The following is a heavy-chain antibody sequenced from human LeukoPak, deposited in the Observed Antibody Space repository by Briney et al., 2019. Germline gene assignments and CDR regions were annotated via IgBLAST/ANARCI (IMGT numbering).Heavy chain of an antibody. CDR3: ARYNWGFYYFDY. CDR1: GYSFTNSW. J-gene: IGHJ4*02. Sequence: RRGESLKISCKGSGYSFTNSWIGWVRQMPRKGLEWMGIIYPGDSDTRYSPSFQGQVTISADKSISTAYLQWSSLKASDTAMYYCARYNWGFYYFDYWGQGTLVTVSS. D-gene: IGHD3-16*01. V-gene: IGHV5-51*01. CDR2: IYPGDSDT.